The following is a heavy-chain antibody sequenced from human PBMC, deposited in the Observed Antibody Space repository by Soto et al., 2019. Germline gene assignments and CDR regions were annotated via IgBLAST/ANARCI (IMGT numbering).Heavy chain of an antibody. V-gene: IGHV3-74*01. CDR2: INEDGSVI. D-gene: IGHD1-26*01. CDR3: VSDLIIVVTPGDECDW. J-gene: IGHJ4*02. CDR1: GFTFSNYW. Sequence: EVQLVESGGGLVQPGGSLRLSCAPSGFTFSNYWMHWVRQAPGKGLEWVSRINEDGSVISYADSVKGRFTISRDNGKNTLYMQMSSLRVEDTAVYYCVSDLIIVVTPGDECDWWGEGTLVTVSS.